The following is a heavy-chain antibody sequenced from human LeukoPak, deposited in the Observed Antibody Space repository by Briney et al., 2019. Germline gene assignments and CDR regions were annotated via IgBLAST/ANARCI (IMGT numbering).Heavy chain of an antibody. CDR3: ARDQYYYGSGTPFDP. Sequence: SETLSLTCTVSGGSISGYYLSWIRQPAGKGLEWVGRIYTSGSTNYNPALKRRVTISVDTSKNQFSLKLNSVTAADTAVYYCARDQYYYGSGTPFDPWGQGTLVTVSS. CDR1: GGSISGYY. V-gene: IGHV4-4*07. CDR2: IYTSGST. J-gene: IGHJ5*02. D-gene: IGHD3-10*01.